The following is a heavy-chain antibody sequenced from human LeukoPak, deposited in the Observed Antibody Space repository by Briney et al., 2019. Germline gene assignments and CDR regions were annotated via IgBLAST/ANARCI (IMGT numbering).Heavy chain of an antibody. CDR2: IYPGDSDT. Sequence: GESLKISCKGSGYSFTSYWIGWVRQMPGKGLEWMGIIYPGDSDTRYSPSFQGQVTISADKSISTAYLQWSSLKASDTAMYYCARRKLELRVGYYMDVWGKGTTVTVSS. J-gene: IGHJ6*03. CDR1: GYSFTSYW. V-gene: IGHV5-51*01. D-gene: IGHD1-7*01. CDR3: ARRKLELRVGYYMDV.